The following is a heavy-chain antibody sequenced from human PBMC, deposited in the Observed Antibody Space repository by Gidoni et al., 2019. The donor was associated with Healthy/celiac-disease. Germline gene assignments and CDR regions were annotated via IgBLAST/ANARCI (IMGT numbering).Heavy chain of an antibody. J-gene: IGHJ6*02. Sequence: EVQLVESGGGLVKPGGSLRLSCAASGFTFSSYSMNWVCQAPGKGLEWVSSISSSSSYIYYADSVKGRFTISRDNAKNSLYLQMNSLRAEDTAVYYCARRKDCSGGSCYDDYYYYGMDVWGQGTTVTVSS. CDR3: ARRKDCSGGSCYDDYYYYGMDV. CDR2: ISSSSSYI. CDR1: GFTFSSYS. V-gene: IGHV3-21*01. D-gene: IGHD2-15*01.